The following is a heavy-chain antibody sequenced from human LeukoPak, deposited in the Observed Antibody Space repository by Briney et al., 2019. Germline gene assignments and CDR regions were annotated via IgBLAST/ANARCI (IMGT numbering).Heavy chain of an antibody. V-gene: IGHV3-48*02. Sequence: GGSLRLSCAASGFIFSSYSMSWVRQAPGKGLEWVSYISSGSSALYYADSVKGRFTVSRDNAKNSLYLQMNSLRDEDTAVYYCARDDSYYDFWSGLFDPWGQGTLVTVSS. CDR2: ISSGSSAL. D-gene: IGHD3-3*01. CDR3: ARDDSYYDFWSGLFDP. CDR1: GFIFSSYS. J-gene: IGHJ5*02.